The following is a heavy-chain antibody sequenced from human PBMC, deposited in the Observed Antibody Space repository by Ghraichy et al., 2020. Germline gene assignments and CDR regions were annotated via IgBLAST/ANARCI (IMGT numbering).Heavy chain of an antibody. CDR1: GFTFSSYD. D-gene: IGHD6-13*01. CDR2: IGTAGDT. V-gene: IGHV3-13*01. CDR3: ARGRSSSWLHQTAWFDP. J-gene: IGHJ5*02. Sequence: LTCAASGFTFSSYDMHWVRQATGKGLEWVSAIGTAGDTYYPGSVKGRFTISRENAKNSLYLQMNSLRAEDTAVYYCARGRSSSWLHQTAWFDPWGQGTLVTVSS.